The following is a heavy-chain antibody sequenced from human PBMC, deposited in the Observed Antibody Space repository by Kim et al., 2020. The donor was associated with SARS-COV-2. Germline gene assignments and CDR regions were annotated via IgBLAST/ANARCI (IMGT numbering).Heavy chain of an antibody. CDR2: IYYSGST. J-gene: IGHJ4*02. CDR3: ARLNYYDSSGYYEFDY. Sequence: SETLSLTCTVSGGSISSSSYYWGWIRQPPGKGLEGIGSIYYSGSTYYNPSLKSRVTISVDTSKNQFSLKLSSVTAADTAVYYCARLNYYDSSGYYEFDYWGQGTLVTVSS. D-gene: IGHD3-22*01. CDR1: GGSISSSSYY. V-gene: IGHV4-39*01.